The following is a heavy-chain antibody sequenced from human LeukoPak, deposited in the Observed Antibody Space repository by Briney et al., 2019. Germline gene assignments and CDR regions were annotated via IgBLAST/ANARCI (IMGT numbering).Heavy chain of an antibody. CDR1: GYTFTGYY. CDR2: INPNSGGT. D-gene: IGHD3-16*01. V-gene: IGHV1-2*02. CDR3: ARVRVMITFGEVVQGAFDI. J-gene: IGHJ3*02. Sequence: ASVKVSCKASGYTFTGYYMHWVRQAPGQGLEWMGWINPNSGGTNYAQKFQGRVTMTRDTSISTAYMELSRLRSDDTAVYYCARVRVMITFGEVVQGAFDIWGQGTMVTVSS.